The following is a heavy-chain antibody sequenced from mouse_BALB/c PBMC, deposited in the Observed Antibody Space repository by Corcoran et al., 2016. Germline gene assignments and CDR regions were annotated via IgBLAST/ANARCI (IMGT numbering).Heavy chain of an antibody. CDR2: INPYNGGT. V-gene: IGHV1-18*01. CDR1: GYSFTGYT. D-gene: IGHD1-2*01. J-gene: IGHJ2*01. CDR3: ASGTTATYCDY. Sequence: EVQLQQSGPELVKPGASMKISCKASGYSFTGYTMNWVKQSHGKNLDWIGLINPYNGGTSYNQKFKGKATLTVDKSSSTAYMELLSLTSEDSAVYYFASGTTATYCDYWGQGTTLTVSS.